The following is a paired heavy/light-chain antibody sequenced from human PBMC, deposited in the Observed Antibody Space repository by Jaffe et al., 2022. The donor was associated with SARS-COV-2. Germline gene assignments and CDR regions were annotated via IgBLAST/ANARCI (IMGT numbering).Light chain of an antibody. CDR2: GAS. Sequence: EIVMTQSPATLSVSPGERATLSCRASQSVSSNLAWYQLKPGQAPRLLIYGASTRATGIPARFSGSASGTEFTLTISSLQSEDFAVYYCQQYNYFITFGQGTRLEIK. V-gene: IGKV3-15*01. CDR1: QSVSSN. CDR3: QQYNYFIT. J-gene: IGKJ5*01.
Heavy chain of an antibody. Sequence: EVQLLESGGDLVQPGGSLRLSCAASGFTFSNYAMSWVRQAPGKRLEWVAGVTDDGLHTYHTDSVKGRFTISRDNSKNTLDLQMDSLRDEDTALYYCAKSPLRLCSGGRCYAFDHWGRGTLVTVRS. J-gene: IGHJ4*02. V-gene: IGHV3-23*01. D-gene: IGHD2-15*01. CDR2: VTDDGLHT. CDR3: AKSPLRLCSGGRCYAFDH. CDR1: GFTFSNYA.